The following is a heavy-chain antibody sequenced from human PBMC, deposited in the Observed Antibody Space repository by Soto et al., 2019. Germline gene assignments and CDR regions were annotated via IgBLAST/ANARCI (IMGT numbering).Heavy chain of an antibody. V-gene: IGHV3-15*01. Sequence: EVQLLESGGGLVKPGGSLRLSCVASGFTFNNAWMNWVRQAPGKGLEWVGRIKSKTDGGTTDYAALVKGRFTISRDDSKTTLYLQMNGLKTEDTAVYYCTTAENYYDSSSFDYWGQGTLVTVSS. D-gene: IGHD3-22*01. J-gene: IGHJ4*02. CDR1: GFTFNNAW. CDR2: IKSKTDGGTT. CDR3: TTAENYYDSSSFDY.